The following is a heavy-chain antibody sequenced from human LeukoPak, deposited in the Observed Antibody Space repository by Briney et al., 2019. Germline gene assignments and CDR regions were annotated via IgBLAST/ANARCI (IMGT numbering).Heavy chain of an antibody. J-gene: IGHJ3*01. CDR3: ARGPNTAGNYRAFDL. D-gene: IGHD4-11*01. Sequence: SETLSLTCTASSGSISSTTYYWAWIRQPPGKGLEWIGSIYYNGDTYYNPSLKSRVIISADTSKNQFSLKLTSVTAADTAAYYCARGPNTAGNYRAFDLWGQGTKVTVSS. CDR2: IYYNGDT. CDR1: SGSISSTTYY. V-gene: IGHV4-39*07.